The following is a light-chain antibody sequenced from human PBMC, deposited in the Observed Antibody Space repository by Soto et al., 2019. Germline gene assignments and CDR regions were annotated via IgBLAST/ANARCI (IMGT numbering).Light chain of an antibody. CDR1: QSVSSN. CDR3: QHYNNWPRYT. CDR2: GAS. Sequence: EIVMTQSPATLSVSPGERATLSCRAGQSVSSNLAWYQQKPGQAPRLLIYGASTRATGIPARFSGSGSGTEFTLTISSLQSEDFAVYYCQHYNNWPRYTFGQGTKLEI. J-gene: IGKJ2*01. V-gene: IGKV3-15*01.